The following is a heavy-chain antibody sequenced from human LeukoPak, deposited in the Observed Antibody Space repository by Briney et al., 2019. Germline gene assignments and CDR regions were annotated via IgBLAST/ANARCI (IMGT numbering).Heavy chain of an antibody. J-gene: IGHJ6*03. D-gene: IGHD2-15*01. Sequence: PGGSLRLSCAASGFTFSSYSMNWVRQAAGKGLEWVSSISRSGSTKYYADSVKGRFTISRDNAKNSLFLQMNSLRAEDTAVYYCARVLRYCTGGNCYSGGLGYMDVWGKGTTVTISS. CDR2: ISRSGSTK. V-gene: IGHV3-48*04. CDR3: ARVLRYCTGGNCYSGGLGYMDV. CDR1: GFTFSSYS.